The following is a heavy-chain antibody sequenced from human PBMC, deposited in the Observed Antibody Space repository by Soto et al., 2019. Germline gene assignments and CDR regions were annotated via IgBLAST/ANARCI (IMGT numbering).Heavy chain of an antibody. J-gene: IGHJ5*02. CDR2: INAGNGNT. CDR3: ARDVLGYCSGGSCYPFNWLDP. CDR1: GYTFTSYA. Sequence: ASVNVSCKASGYTFTSYATHWVRQAPGQRLEWMGWINAGNGNTKYSQKFQGRVTITRDTSASTAYMELSSLRSEDTAVYYCARDVLGYCSGGSCYPFNWLDPWGQGTLVTVSS. D-gene: IGHD2-15*01. V-gene: IGHV1-3*01.